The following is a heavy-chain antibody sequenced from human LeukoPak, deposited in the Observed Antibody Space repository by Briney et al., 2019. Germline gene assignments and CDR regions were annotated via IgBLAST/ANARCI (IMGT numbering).Heavy chain of an antibody. V-gene: IGHV3-23*01. CDR3: AKSQMTTVTRSFYYGMDV. D-gene: IGHD4-11*01. J-gene: IGHJ6*04. CDR2: ISGSGGST. CDR1: GFTFSSYA. Sequence: GASLRLSCAASGFTFSSYAMSWVRQAPGKGLEWVSAISGSGGSTYYADSVKGRFTISRDNSKNTLYLQMNSLRAEDTAVYYCAKSQMTTVTRSFYYGMDVWGKGTTVTVSS.